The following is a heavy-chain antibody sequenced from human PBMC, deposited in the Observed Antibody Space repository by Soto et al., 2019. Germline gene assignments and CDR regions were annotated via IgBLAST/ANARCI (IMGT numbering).Heavy chain of an antibody. CDR1: GFTFSTYA. J-gene: IGHJ4*02. CDR3: VKGEYYYDSSGYYPFDY. CDR2: ISTNGGST. D-gene: IGHD3-22*01. V-gene: IGHV3-64D*06. Sequence: GGSLRLSCSASGFTFSTYAMHWVRQAPGKGLEYVSSISTNGGSTDYADSVKGRFTISRDNSKNTVYLQMSSLRVEDTAVYYCVKGEYYYDSSGYYPFDYWGQGTLVTVSS.